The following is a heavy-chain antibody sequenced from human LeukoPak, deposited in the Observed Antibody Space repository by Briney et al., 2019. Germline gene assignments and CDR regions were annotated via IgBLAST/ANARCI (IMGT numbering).Heavy chain of an antibody. CDR3: AKYRGGRGYSYGLGY. Sequence: GGSLRLSCAASGFTFSSYGMHWVRQAPGKGLEWVAFIRYDGSNKYYADSVKGRFTISRDNSKNTLYLRMDSLRAEDTAVYYCAKYRGGRGYSYGLGYWGQGTLVTVSS. CDR1: GFTFSSYG. V-gene: IGHV3-30*02. CDR2: IRYDGSNK. J-gene: IGHJ4*02. D-gene: IGHD5-18*01.